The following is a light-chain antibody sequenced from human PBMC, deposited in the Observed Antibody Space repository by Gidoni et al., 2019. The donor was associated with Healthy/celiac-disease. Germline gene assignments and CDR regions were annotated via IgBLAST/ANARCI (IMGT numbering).Light chain of an antibody. CDR2: EDT. CDR3: QSYDSSNHVV. V-gene: IGLV6-57*01. Sequence: NFMLTQPHSVSESPGKTVTISCTRSSGSIASNYVQWYQQRPGSSPTTVIYEDTQRPSGVPDRFSGSIDSSSNSASLTISGLKTEDEADYYCQSYDSSNHVVFGGGTKLX. CDR1: SGSIASNY. J-gene: IGLJ2*01.